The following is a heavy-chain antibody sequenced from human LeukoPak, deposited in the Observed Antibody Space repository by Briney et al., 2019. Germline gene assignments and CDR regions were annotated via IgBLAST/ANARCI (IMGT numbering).Heavy chain of an antibody. CDR1: GVSISSYY. CDR2: IYYSGST. J-gene: IGHJ4*02. D-gene: IGHD3-10*01. Sequence: PSETLSLTCTVSGVSISSYYWSWIRQPPGKGLEWIGYIYYSGSTNYNPSLKSRVTISVGTSKNQFSLKLSSVTAADTAVYYCARGHSITMVRGVMWYFDYWGQGTLVTVSS. CDR3: ARGHSITMVRGVMWYFDY. V-gene: IGHV4-59*01.